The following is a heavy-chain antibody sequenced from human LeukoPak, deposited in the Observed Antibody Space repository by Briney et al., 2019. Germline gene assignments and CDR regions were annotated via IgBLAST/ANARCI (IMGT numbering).Heavy chain of an antibody. CDR2: IYYSGST. CDR1: GGSISSSSYY. V-gene: IGHV4-39*01. Sequence: PSETLSLTCTVSGGSISSSSYYWGWIRQPPGKGLEWIGSIYYSGSTYYNPSLKSRVTISVDTSKNQFSLKLSSVTAADTAVYYCARRYYDILTGPYDAFDIWGQGTMVTVSS. CDR3: ARRYYDILTGPYDAFDI. D-gene: IGHD3-9*01. J-gene: IGHJ3*02.